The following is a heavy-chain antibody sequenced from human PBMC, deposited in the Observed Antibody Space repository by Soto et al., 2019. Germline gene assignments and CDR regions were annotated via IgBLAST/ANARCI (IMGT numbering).Heavy chain of an antibody. Sequence: SVKVSSKASGFTFTSSAVQWVRQAGGQRLEWIGWIVVGSGDTNYAQKFQERVTITRDMSTRTAYMELSSLRSEDTAVYYCAADHDRFTAADWYLDLWGSATLVTVSS. V-gene: IGHV1-58*01. CDR3: AADHDRFTAADWYLDL. CDR2: IVVGSGDT. J-gene: IGHJ2*01. D-gene: IGHD3-16*01. CDR1: GFTFTSSA.